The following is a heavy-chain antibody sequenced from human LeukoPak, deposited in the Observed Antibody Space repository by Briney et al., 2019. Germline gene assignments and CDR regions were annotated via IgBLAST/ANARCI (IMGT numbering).Heavy chain of an antibody. D-gene: IGHD3-3*01. CDR2: IIPILDTL. CDR1: GDTFNNYA. CDR3: ARSPKTNFGVVMINNYFDP. V-gene: IGHV1-69*13. Sequence: PVKVSCKASGDTFNNYAINWVRQAPGQGLEWMGGIIPILDTLHYAQNFQGRVTITADESTATVYMELSSLRSEDTALYYCARSPKTNFGVVMINNYFDPWGQGTLVTVSS. J-gene: IGHJ5*02.